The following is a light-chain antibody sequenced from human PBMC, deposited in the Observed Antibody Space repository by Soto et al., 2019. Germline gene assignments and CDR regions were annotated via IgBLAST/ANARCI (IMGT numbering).Light chain of an antibody. CDR3: MQALQTPFT. CDR2: LAT. V-gene: IGKV2-28*01. Sequence: DIVMTQSPLSLPVTPGEPSSISCRSSQSLLQTNGNTYLDWYLKKPGQSTQLMISLATNRASGVPDRVSGSGSGKDVTLKISRVEAEDGGVYYGMQALQTPFTFGGGTKVDIK. J-gene: IGKJ4*01. CDR1: QSLLQTNGNTY.